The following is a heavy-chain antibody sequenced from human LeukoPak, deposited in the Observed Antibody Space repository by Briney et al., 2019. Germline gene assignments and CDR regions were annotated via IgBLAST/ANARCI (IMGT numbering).Heavy chain of an antibody. CDR1: GYSFTSYW. CDR3: AREEARDSSGYYTSAY. V-gene: IGHV5-51*01. J-gene: IGHJ4*02. Sequence: GESLKISCKGSGYSFTSYWIGWVRQMPGKGLEWMGIIYPGDSDTRYSPSFQGQVTISADKSISTAYLQWSSLKASDTAIYYCAREEARDSSGYYTSAYWGQGTLVTVSS. D-gene: IGHD3-22*01. CDR2: IYPGDSDT.